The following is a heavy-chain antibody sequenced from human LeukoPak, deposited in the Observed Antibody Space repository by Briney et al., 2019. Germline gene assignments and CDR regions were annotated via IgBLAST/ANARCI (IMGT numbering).Heavy chain of an antibody. V-gene: IGHV3-21*01. CDR3: ARAGYDTSGYDY. Sequence: MAGGSLRLSCAASGLTFSSYAMNWVRQAPGKGLEWVSSISSSSYIYYADSVKGRFSISRDNAKNSLFLQMSSLRAEDTAVYYCARAGYDTSGYDYWGQGTLVTVSS. J-gene: IGHJ4*02. CDR1: GLTFSSYA. D-gene: IGHD3-22*01. CDR2: ISSSSYI.